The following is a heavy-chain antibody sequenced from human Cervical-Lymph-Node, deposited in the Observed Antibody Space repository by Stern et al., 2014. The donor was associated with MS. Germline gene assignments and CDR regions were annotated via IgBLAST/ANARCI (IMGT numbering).Heavy chain of an antibody. Sequence: MQLVESGPEVKKPGASVKVSCKASGYTFTSYGIAWVRQAPGQGLEWMGWISTYNGTTNYERKLKGRVTLTTNTTTSTAYMELRSLRSDDTAIYFCARSGTRVPRGYWGQGTLITVSS. CDR3: ARSGTRVPRGY. CDR1: GYTFTSYG. V-gene: IGHV1-18*04. D-gene: IGHD6-25*01. J-gene: IGHJ4*02. CDR2: ISTYNGTT.